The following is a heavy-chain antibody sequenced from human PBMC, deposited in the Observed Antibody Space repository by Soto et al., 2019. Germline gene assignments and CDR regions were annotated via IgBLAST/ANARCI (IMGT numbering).Heavy chain of an antibody. CDR1: GGSLISGGYY. CDR3: ARTSGGSCYSCYYYGMDV. D-gene: IGHD2-15*01. Sequence: PSETLFLTCTVAGGSLISGGYYWSWLSKHPGKGLEWIGYIYYSGSTYYNPSLKSRVTISVDTSKNQFSLKLSSVTAADTAVYYCARTSGGSCYSCYYYGMDVWGQGTTVTVSS. J-gene: IGHJ6*02. CDR2: IYYSGST. V-gene: IGHV4-31*03.